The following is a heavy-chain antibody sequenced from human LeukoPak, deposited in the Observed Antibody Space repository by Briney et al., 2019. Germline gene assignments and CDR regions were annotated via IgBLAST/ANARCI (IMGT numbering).Heavy chain of an antibody. V-gene: IGHV1-69*13. CDR2: IIPIFGTA. Sequence: ASVNVSCKASGGTFSSYAISWVRQAPGQGLEWMGGIIPIFGTANYAQKFQGRVTITADESTSTAYMELSSLRSEDTAVYYCASPSAGVYSGYDPYDYWGQGTLVTVSS. CDR3: ASPSAGVYSGYDPYDY. J-gene: IGHJ4*02. CDR1: GGTFSSYA. D-gene: IGHD5-12*01.